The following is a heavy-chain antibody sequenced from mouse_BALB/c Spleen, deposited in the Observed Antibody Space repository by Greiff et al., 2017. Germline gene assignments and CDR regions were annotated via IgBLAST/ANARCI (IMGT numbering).Heavy chain of an antibody. CDR1: GFTFTDYY. CDR3: GRRLPYYAMDY. Sequence: EVQLVESGGGLVQPGGSLRLSCATSGFTFTDYYMSWVRQPPGKALEWLGFIRNKANGYTTEYSASVKGRFTISRDNSQSILYLQMNTLRAEDSATYYCGRRLPYYAMDYWGQGTSVTVSS. V-gene: IGHV7-3*02. D-gene: IGHD2-2*01. CDR2: IRNKANGYTT. J-gene: IGHJ4*01.